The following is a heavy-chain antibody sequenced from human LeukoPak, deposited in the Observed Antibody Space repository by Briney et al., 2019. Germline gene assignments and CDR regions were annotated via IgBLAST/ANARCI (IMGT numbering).Heavy chain of an antibody. CDR1: GGTFSSYA. CDR3: ARATVTTRYFDY. Sequence: SVKVSCRASGGTFSSYAISWVRQAPGQGLEWMGRIIPIFGTANYAQKFQGRVTITTDESTSTAYMELSSLRSEDTAVYYCARATVTTRYFDYWGQGTLVTVSS. CDR2: IIPIFGTA. J-gene: IGHJ4*02. V-gene: IGHV1-69*05. D-gene: IGHD4-17*01.